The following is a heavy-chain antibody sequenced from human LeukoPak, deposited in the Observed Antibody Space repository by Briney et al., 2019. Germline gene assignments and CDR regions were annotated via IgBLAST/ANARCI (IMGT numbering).Heavy chain of an antibody. Sequence: PGGSLRLSCAASGFIFSRCGVNWVRQAPGKGLEWVSSISGTSSHIYYADSVKGRFTISRDNAQNSLYLQMNSLRVEDTAVYYCTRGSEWTSGVSDYWGQGTLVTVSS. V-gene: IGHV3-21*01. J-gene: IGHJ4*02. CDR1: GFIFSRCG. CDR3: TRGSEWTSGVSDY. CDR2: ISGTSSHI. D-gene: IGHD3-3*01.